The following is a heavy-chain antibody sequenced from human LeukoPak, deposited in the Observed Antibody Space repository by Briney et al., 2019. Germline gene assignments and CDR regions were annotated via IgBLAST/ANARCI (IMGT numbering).Heavy chain of an antibody. CDR1: GFTFSSYW. CDR2: IKQDGSEK. V-gene: IGHV3-7*01. J-gene: IGHJ4*02. CDR3: ARVGDYRTYYFDY. D-gene: IGHD4-17*01. Sequence: PGGSPRLSCAASGFTFSSYWMSWVRQAPGKGLEWVANIKQDGSEKYYVDSVKGRFTISRDNAKNSLYLQMNSLRAEDTAVYYCARVGDYRTYYFDYWGQGTLVTVSS.